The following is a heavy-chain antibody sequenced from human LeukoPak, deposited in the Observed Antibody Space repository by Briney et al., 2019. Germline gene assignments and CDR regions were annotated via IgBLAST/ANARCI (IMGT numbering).Heavy chain of an antibody. Sequence: PSETLSLTCTVSGGSISSSSYYWGWIRQPPGKGLEWIGSIYYSGSTYYNPSLKSRVTISVDTPKNQFSLKLSSVTAADTAVYYCARLGSSSWPHWYYFDYWGQGTLVTVSS. J-gene: IGHJ4*02. CDR1: GGSISSSSYY. CDR2: IYYSGST. V-gene: IGHV4-39*01. D-gene: IGHD6-13*01. CDR3: ARLGSSSWPHWYYFDY.